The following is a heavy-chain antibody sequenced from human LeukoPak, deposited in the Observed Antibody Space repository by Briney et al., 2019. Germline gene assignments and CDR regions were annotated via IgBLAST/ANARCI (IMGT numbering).Heavy chain of an antibody. J-gene: IGHJ4*02. V-gene: IGHV3-7*03. CDR1: GFTFNNFW. D-gene: IGHD3-10*01. CDR3: AKDRGSGSYGPLSFDY. CDR2: IKQDSSEK. Sequence: GGSLRPSCAASGFTFNNFWMSWVRQAPGKGLEWVASIKQDSSEKFYVDSVKGRFTISRDNAKNSLYVQLNSLRAEDTAVYYCAKDRGSGSYGPLSFDYWGQGTLVTVSS.